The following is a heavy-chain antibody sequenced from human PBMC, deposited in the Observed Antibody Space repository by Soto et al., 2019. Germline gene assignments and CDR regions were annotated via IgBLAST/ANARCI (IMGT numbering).Heavy chain of an antibody. Sequence: GGSLRLSCAASGFTFSSYSMNWVRQAPGKGLEWVSVIYSGGSTYYADSVKGRFTISRDNSKNTLYLQMNSLRAEDTAVYYCARTPQVVGVAPHPYYFGYWGQGTLVTVSS. CDR3: ARTPQVVGVAPHPYYFGY. J-gene: IGHJ4*02. D-gene: IGHD2-15*01. CDR1: GFTFSSYS. CDR2: IYSGGST. V-gene: IGHV3-66*01.